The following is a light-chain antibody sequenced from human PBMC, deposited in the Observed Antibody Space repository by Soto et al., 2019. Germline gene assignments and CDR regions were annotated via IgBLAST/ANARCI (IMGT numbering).Light chain of an antibody. CDR3: QQYMSYS. J-gene: IGKJ1*01. CDR2: HAS. Sequence: MTQSPATLSVSPGEGVTLSCRASQSISNWLAWYQQKPGTAPKLLIYHASTLESGVPSRFSGSGSGTEFTLTISSLQPDDFATYYCQQYMSYSFGQGTKVEIK. V-gene: IGKV1-5*01. CDR1: QSISNW.